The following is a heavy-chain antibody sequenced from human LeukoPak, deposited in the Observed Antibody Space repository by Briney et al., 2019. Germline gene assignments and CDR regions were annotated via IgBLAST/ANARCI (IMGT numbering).Heavy chain of an antibody. D-gene: IGHD6-19*01. Sequence: GASVKVSCKASGYTFTSYDINWVRQATGQGLEWMGWMNPNSGNTGYAQKFQGRVTMTRNTSISTAYMELSSLRSEDTAVYYCAGTGYSSGWYSGRSNWFDPWGQGTLVTVSS. CDR3: AGTGYSSGWYSGRSNWFDP. CDR2: MNPNSGNT. CDR1: GYTFTSYD. J-gene: IGHJ5*02. V-gene: IGHV1-8*01.